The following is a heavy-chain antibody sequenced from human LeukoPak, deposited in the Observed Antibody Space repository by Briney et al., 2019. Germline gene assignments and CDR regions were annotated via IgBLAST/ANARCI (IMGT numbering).Heavy chain of an antibody. J-gene: IGHJ4*02. V-gene: IGHV4-59*08. CDR3: ARVGRTAVAFYYFDY. Sequence: PSETLSLTCTVSGGSISSYYWSWIRQPPGKGLEWIGSIYYSGSTNYNPSLKSRVTISVDTSKNQFSLKLSSVTAADTAVYYCARVGRTAVAFYYFDYRGQGTLVTVSS. CDR1: GGSISSYY. D-gene: IGHD6-19*01. CDR2: IYYSGST.